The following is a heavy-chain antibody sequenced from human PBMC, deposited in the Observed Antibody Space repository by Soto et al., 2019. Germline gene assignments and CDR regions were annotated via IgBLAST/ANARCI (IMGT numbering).Heavy chain of an antibody. D-gene: IGHD3-9*01. CDR2: VFSNDEK. V-gene: IGHV2-26*01. J-gene: IGHJ4*02. CDR1: GFSLSNPSLG. Sequence: QVTLKESGPVLVKPTETLTLTCSVSGFSLSNPSLGVSWIRQPPGKALEWLAHVFSNDEKAYSTSLKSRLTISRDSSKSQVVLVMTNVAPVDTATYFCARTTPSGLGYFFDDWGQGTRVTVS. CDR3: ARTTPSGLGYFFDD.